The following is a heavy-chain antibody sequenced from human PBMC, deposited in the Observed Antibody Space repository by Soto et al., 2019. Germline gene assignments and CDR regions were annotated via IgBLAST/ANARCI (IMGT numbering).Heavy chain of an antibody. Sequence: PSETLSLTYTVSGDSITSNSYFWAWIRQPPGKGLEWIGSIYYSGSTYHNPSLKSRVTISVDTSKNQFSLKLISVTAADTAVYYCARANILTGYYVVFFDVWGRGTLVTVSS. D-gene: IGHD3-9*01. CDR1: GDSITSNSYF. CDR3: ARANILTGYYVVFFDV. V-gene: IGHV4-39*07. CDR2: IYYSGST. J-gene: IGHJ2*01.